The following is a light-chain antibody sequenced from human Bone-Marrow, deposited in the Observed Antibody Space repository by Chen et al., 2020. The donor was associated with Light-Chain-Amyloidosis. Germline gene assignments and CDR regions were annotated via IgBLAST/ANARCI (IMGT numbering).Light chain of an antibody. CDR1: NIGSTR. V-gene: IGLV3-21*02. CDR2: DDS. Sequence: SYVLTQPSSVSVAPGQTATSACGGNNIGSTRVHWYQQTPGQAPLLVVYDDSDRPSGIPERLSGANSGNTATLTSSRVEAGDEADYYCQVWDRGSDRPVFGGGTKLTVL. J-gene: IGLJ3*02. CDR3: QVWDRGSDRPV.